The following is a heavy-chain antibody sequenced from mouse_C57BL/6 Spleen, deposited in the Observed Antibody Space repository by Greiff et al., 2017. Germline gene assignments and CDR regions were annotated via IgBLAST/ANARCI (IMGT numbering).Heavy chain of an antibody. CDR3: AIYYVSSYWYFDV. V-gene: IGHV1-52*01. CDR2: IDPSDSET. D-gene: IGHD1-1*01. J-gene: IGHJ1*03. CDR1: GYTFTSYW. Sequence: VKLQQPGAELVRPGSSVKLSCKASGYTFTSYWMHWVKQRPIQGLEWIGNIDPSDSETHYNQKFKDKATLTVDKSSSTAYMQLSSLTSEDSAVYYCAIYYVSSYWYFDVWGTGTTVTVSS.